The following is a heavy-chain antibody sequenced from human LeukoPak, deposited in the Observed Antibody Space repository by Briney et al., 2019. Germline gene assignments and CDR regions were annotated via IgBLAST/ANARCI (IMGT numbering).Heavy chain of an antibody. J-gene: IGHJ4*02. CDR1: GFTFNNYG. V-gene: IGHV3-30*18. CDR3: AKGPLRGTAAAIDY. CDR2: ISYDGRNK. Sequence: PGGSLRLSCAASGFTFNNYGMHWARQAPGKGLEWVAVISYDGRNKHYPDSVKGRFTISRDISTDTLWLQMDSLRTEDTAVYYCAKGPLRGTAAAIDYWGQGTLVTVSS. D-gene: IGHD2-2*01.